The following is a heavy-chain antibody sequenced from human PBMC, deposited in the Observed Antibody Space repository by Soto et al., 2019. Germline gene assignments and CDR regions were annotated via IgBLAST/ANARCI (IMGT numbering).Heavy chain of an antibody. Sequence: GESLKISCKGSGYSFTSYWISWVRQMPGKGLEWMGRIDPSDSYTNYSPSFQGHVTISADKSISTAYLQWSSLKASDTAMYYCARLTYYYDSSGYYHFDYWGQGTLVTVSS. CDR1: GYSFTSYW. V-gene: IGHV5-10-1*01. D-gene: IGHD3-22*01. J-gene: IGHJ4*02. CDR3: ARLTYYYDSSGYYHFDY. CDR2: IDPSDSYT.